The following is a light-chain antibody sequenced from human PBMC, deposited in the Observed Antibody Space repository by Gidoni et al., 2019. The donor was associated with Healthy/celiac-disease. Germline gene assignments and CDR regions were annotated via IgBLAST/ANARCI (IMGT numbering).Light chain of an antibody. CDR1: QGISNY. V-gene: IGKV1-27*01. CDR2: AAS. Sequence: DIQMTHSPSSLSASVEDRVTITCRASQGISNYLAWYQQKPGKVPKLLIYAASTVQSVVPSPFSGSGSGTDFTLTISSLQPEDVATYYWQKYNSAPLFXQXTRLXIK. CDR3: QKYNSAPL. J-gene: IGKJ5*01.